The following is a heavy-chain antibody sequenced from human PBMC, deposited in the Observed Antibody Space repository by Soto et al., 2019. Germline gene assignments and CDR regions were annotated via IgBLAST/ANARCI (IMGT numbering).Heavy chain of an antibody. CDR2: IYYRGNT. J-gene: IGHJ3*02. CDR1: GGSISSYY. Sequence: SETLSLTCTVSGGSISSYYWNWIRQPPGKGLEWIGYIYYRGNTNYNPSLKSRVTISVDTSKNQFSLKLSSVTAADTAVYYCARQYGDYVRGAFDIWGQGTMVTVSS. D-gene: IGHD4-17*01. CDR3: ARQYGDYVRGAFDI. V-gene: IGHV4-59*01.